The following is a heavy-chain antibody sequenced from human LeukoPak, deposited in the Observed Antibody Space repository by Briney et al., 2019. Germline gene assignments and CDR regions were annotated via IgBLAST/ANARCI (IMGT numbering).Heavy chain of an antibody. CDR3: ARGKPVLRFLEWLLGDLDY. D-gene: IGHD3-3*01. CDR1: GYTFTSYG. V-gene: IGHV1-18*01. Sequence: ASVKVSCKASGYTFTSYGISWVRQAPGQGLEWMGWISAYNGNTNYAQKLQGRVTMTTDTPTSTAYMELRSLRSDDTAVYYCARGKPVLRFLEWLLGDLDYWGQGTLVTVSS. CDR2: ISAYNGNT. J-gene: IGHJ4*02.